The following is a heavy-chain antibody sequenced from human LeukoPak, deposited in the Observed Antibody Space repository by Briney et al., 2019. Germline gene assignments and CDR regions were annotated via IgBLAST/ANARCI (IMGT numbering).Heavy chain of an antibody. V-gene: IGHV3-7*01. CDR2: IKQDGSEK. D-gene: IGHD4-11*01. J-gene: IGHJ6*02. Sequence: GGSLRLSCAASGFTFSSDWMSWVRQAPGKGLEWVANIKQDGSEKYYVDSVKGRFTISRDNAKNSLYLQMNSLRAEDTAVYYCARAQTRLQFYYYYGMDVWGQGTTVTVSS. CDR3: ARAQTRLQFYYYYGMDV. CDR1: GFTFSSDW.